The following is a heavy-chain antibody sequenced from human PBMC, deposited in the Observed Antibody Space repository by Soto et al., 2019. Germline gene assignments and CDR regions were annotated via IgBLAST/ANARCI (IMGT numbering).Heavy chain of an antibody. Sequence: PSQTVSLTCTVSGGSISSGDYYWSSIREPPGKGLEGIGYIYYSGSTYHTPSLKSRVTVSVDASKNQFSLKLSSVTAADTAVYYCARGGPVRRDGYNHLTLPFDYWGQGALVTVSS. CDR3: ARGGPVRRDGYNHLTLPFDY. CDR2: IYYSGST. D-gene: IGHD5-12*01. V-gene: IGHV4-30-4*01. CDR1: GGSISSGDYY. J-gene: IGHJ4*02.